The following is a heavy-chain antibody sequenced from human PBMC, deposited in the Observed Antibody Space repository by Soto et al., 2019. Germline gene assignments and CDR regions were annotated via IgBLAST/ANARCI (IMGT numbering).Heavy chain of an antibody. V-gene: IGHV4-4*02. Sequence: PSETLSLTCAVSGGSISSSNWWSWVRQPPGKGLEWIGEIYHSGSTNYNPSLKSRVTISVDKSKNQFSLKLSSVTAADTAVYYCARVSRDPLSSWSGAFDIWGQGTMVTVSS. CDR2: IYHSGST. D-gene: IGHD6-13*01. CDR3: ARVSRDPLSSWSGAFDI. J-gene: IGHJ3*02. CDR1: GGSISSSNW.